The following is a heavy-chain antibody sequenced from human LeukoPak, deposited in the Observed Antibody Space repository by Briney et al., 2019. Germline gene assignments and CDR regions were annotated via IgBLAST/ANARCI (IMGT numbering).Heavy chain of an antibody. CDR2: IYRGGST. CDR1: GFTVSSNY. J-gene: IGHJ6*01. D-gene: IGHD2/OR15-2a*01. CDR3: ARDLSYYGMGV. V-gene: IGHV3-53*01. Sequence: PGGSLRLSCAASGFTVSSNYMSWVRQAPGKGLEWVSVIYRGGSTYYADSVKGRFTISRDNSKNTLYLQMNSLRAEDTAVYYCARDLSYYGMGVWGQGTTVTVSS.